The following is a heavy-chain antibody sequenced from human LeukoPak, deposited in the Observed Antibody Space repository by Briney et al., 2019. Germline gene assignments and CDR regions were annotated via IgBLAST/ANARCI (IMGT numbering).Heavy chain of an antibody. CDR2: IYYSGSS. CDR3: ARVPRSYYYYYYMDV. V-gene: IGHV4-34*11. Sequence: PSETLSLTCAVYGGSFSGYYWSWIRQPPGEGLEWLGYIYYSGSSNYNPSLKSRVTISVDTSKNQFSLKLSSVTAADTAVYYCARVPRSYYYYYYMDVWGKGTTVTVSS. CDR1: GGSFSGYY. J-gene: IGHJ6*03.